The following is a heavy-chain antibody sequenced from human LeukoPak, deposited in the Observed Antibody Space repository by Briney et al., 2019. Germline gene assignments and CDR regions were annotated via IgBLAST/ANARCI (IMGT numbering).Heavy chain of an antibody. D-gene: IGHD4-17*01. J-gene: IGHJ3*02. CDR2: IYHSGST. CDR3: ARRSGMTTVTTWAFDI. V-gene: IGHV4-30-2*01. Sequence: PSQTLSLTCAVSGGSISSGGYSWSWIRQPPGKGLEWIGYIYHSGSTYYNPSLKSRVTISVDRSKNQFSLKLSSVTAADTAVYYCARRSGMTTVTTWAFDIWGQGTMVTVSS. CDR1: GGSISSGGYS.